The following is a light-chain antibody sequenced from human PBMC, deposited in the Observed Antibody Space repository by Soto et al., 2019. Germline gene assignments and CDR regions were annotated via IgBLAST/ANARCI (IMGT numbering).Light chain of an antibody. CDR3: QQRSNWGT. CDR1: QSVSSSH. CDR2: GAS. V-gene: IGKV3D-20*02. J-gene: IGKJ5*01. Sequence: EMVLTQSPGTLSLSPGERATLYCRASQSVSSSHLAWYQQKPGQAPRLLIYGASTRVTGISDRFSGSGSGTDFTLTISRLEPEDIAVYYCQQRSNWGTFGQGTRLEIK.